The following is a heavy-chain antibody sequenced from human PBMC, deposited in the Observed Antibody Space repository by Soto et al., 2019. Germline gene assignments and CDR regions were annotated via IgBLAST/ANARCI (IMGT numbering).Heavy chain of an antibody. CDR3: ARDSIVVVPGALSHYFDY. J-gene: IGHJ4*02. D-gene: IGHD2-2*01. CDR1: GFTFSSYG. Sequence: QVQLVESGGGVVQPGRSLRLSCAASGFTFSSYGMHWVRQAPGKGLEWVAVIWYDGSNKYYADSVKGRFTISRDNSKNTLYLQMNSLRAEDTAVYYCARDSIVVVPGALSHYFDYWGQGTLVTVSS. V-gene: IGHV3-33*01. CDR2: IWYDGSNK.